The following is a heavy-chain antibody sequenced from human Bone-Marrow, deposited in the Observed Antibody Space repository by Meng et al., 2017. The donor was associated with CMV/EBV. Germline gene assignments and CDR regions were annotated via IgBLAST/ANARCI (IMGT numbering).Heavy chain of an antibody. V-gene: IGHV3-21*01. D-gene: IGHD2-2*01. CDR3: ASDSIHCSSTSCYIDY. J-gene: IGHJ4*02. CDR1: GFTFSSYS. Sequence: GGSLRLSCAASGFTFSSYSMNWVRQAPGKGLEWVSSISSSSSYIYYADSVKGRFTISRDNAKNSLYLQMNSLRAEDTAVYYCASDSIHCSSTSCYIDYWGQGTLVTVSS. CDR2: ISSSSSYI.